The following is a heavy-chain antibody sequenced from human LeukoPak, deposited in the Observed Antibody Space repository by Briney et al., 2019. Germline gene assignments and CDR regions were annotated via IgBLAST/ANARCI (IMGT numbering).Heavy chain of an antibody. D-gene: IGHD3-22*01. J-gene: IGHJ3*02. Sequence: SETLFLTCTVSGGSISSYYWSWIRQPPGKGLEWIGYIYYSGSTNYNPSLKSRVTISVDTSKSQFSLKLSSVTAADTAVYYCAREGTYYYDSSGYYRAFDIWGQGTMVTVSS. CDR1: GGSISSYY. CDR2: IYYSGST. V-gene: IGHV4-59*01. CDR3: AREGTYYYDSSGYYRAFDI.